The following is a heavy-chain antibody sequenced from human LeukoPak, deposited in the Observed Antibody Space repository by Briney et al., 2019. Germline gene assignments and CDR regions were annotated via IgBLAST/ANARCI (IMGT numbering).Heavy chain of an antibody. Sequence: AASVKVSCKASGYTFTGYYMHWVRQAPGQGLEWMGWINPNSGGTNYAQKFQGRVTMTTDTSTSTAYMELRSLRSDDTAVYYCARDFTLFDPWGQGTLVTVSS. CDR3: ARDFTLFDP. CDR1: GYTFTGYY. V-gene: IGHV1-2*02. J-gene: IGHJ5*02. CDR2: INPNSGGT.